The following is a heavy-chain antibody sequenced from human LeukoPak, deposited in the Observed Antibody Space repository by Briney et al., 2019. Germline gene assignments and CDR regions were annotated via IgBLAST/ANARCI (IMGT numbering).Heavy chain of an antibody. D-gene: IGHD2-2*01. CDR1: GYSFNSYW. V-gene: IGHV5-51*01. Sequence: GESLKISCKGSGYSFNSYWIGWVRQMPGKCLEWMGIIYPGDSDTRYSPSFQGQVTISADKSIDTAYLQWSSLKASDTAMYYCARKYCRSSSCYVAFDYWGQGTLVTVSS. CDR2: IYPGDSDT. CDR3: ARKYCRSSSCYVAFDY. J-gene: IGHJ4*02.